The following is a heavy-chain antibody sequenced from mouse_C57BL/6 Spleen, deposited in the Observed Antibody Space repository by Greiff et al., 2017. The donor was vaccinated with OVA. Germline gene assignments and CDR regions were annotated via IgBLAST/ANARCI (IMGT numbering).Heavy chain of an antibody. CDR1: GYAFSSYW. CDR3: ARDYGSSYYFDY. Sequence: SGAELVKPGASVKISCKASGYAFSSYWMNWVKQRPGKGLEWIGQIYPGDGDTNYNGKFKGKATLTADKSSSTAYMQLSSLTSEDSAVYFCARDYGSSYYFDYWGQGTTLTVSS. J-gene: IGHJ2*01. V-gene: IGHV1-80*01. D-gene: IGHD1-1*01. CDR2: IYPGDGDT.